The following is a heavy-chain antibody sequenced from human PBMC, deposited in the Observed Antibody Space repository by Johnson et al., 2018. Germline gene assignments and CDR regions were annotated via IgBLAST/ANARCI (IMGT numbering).Heavy chain of an antibody. CDR1: GFTFSGYR. CDR3: AKVPTRRRGYFQH. CDR2: IKGDGSST. Sequence: VQLVQSGGGLVQPGGSVRLSCAASGFTFSGYRMHWVRQVPGTGLEWVSRIKGDGSSTSYAAAVKGRFTISRANAKNTLYLQMNRLRTEDTAVYYCAKVPTRRRGYFQHWGQGTLVTVSS. V-gene: IGHV3-74*02. J-gene: IGHJ1*01. D-gene: IGHD2-2*01.